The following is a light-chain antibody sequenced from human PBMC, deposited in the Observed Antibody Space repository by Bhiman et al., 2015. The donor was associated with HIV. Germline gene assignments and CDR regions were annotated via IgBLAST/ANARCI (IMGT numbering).Light chain of an antibody. Sequence: SYELTQPPSVSVAPGKTARITCGGNNIGSKSVHWYQQKPGQAPVLVIYYDSDRPSGIPERFSGSNSGNTATLTISRVEAGDEADYYCQVWDSRGDHSHVVFGGGTKLTVL. J-gene: IGLJ2*01. CDR2: YDS. CDR1: NIGSKS. V-gene: IGLV3-21*04. CDR3: QVWDSRGDHSHVV.